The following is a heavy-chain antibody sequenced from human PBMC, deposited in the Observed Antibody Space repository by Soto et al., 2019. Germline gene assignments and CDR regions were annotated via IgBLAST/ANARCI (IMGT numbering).Heavy chain of an antibody. CDR1: GGTFSSYA. J-gene: IGHJ5*02. V-gene: IGHV1-18*01. CDR2: ISAYNGNT. Sequence: ASVKVSCQASGGTFSSYAISWVRQAPGQGLAWMGGISAYNGNTNYAQKLQGRVTMTTNTSTSTAYMELRSLISDDTAVYYCARDRAEYYYGSGSYYTSWFDPWGQGTLVTVSS. D-gene: IGHD3-10*01. CDR3: ARDRAEYYYGSGSYYTSWFDP.